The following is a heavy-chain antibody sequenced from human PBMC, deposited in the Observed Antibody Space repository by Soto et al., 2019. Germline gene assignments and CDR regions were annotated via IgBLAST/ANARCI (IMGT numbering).Heavy chain of an antibody. V-gene: IGHV3-21*01. CDR2: ISSSSSYI. D-gene: IGHD6-13*01. J-gene: IGHJ4*02. CDR1: GFTFSSYS. CDR3: ARETKVAAADDY. Sequence: GGSLILSCAASGFTFSSYSMNWVRQAPGKGLEWVSSISSSSSYIYYADSVKGRFTISRDNAKNSLYLQMNSLRAEDTAVYYCARETKVAAADDYWGQGTLVSVSS.